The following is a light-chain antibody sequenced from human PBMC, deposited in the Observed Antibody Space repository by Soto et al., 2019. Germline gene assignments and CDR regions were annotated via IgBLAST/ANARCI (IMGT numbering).Light chain of an antibody. CDR2: ECS. Sequence: QSVLTQPASVSGSPGQSLTISCTLTSSDGGSYNLVSWYQQHPGKAPKLMIYECSSRPSGVSNRFSSSKSGNTASLTISGLYAEVVADHICCYYAGGITFVFGGGTKVIVL. V-gene: IGLV2-23*03. CDR3: CYYAGGITFV. CDR1: SSDGGSYNL. J-gene: IGLJ2*01.